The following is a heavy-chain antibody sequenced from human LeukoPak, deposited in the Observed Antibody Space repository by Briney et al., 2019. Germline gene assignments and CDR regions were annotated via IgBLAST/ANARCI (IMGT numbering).Heavy chain of an antibody. Sequence: PGGSLRLSCAASGFTFSDYYMSWVRQAPGKGLEWVSYISSSSSDTNYADSVKGRFTISRDNAKNSLYLQMNSLRAKDTAVYYCARSLIVANPLDVWGKGTTVTVSS. V-gene: IGHV3-11*06. J-gene: IGHJ6*04. CDR1: GFTFSDYY. CDR3: ARSLIVANPLDV. CDR2: ISSSSSDT. D-gene: IGHD5-12*01.